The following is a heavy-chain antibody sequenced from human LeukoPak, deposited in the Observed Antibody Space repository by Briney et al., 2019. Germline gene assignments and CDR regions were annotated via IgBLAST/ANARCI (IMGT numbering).Heavy chain of an antibody. J-gene: IGHJ4*02. Sequence: SETLSLTCTVSGGSISSSSYYWGWIRQHPGKGLEWIGSIYYSGSTYYNPSLKSRVTISVDTSKNQFSLKLSSVTAADTAVYYCARQSYSSGWYSSYWGQGTLVTVSS. CDR2: IYYSGST. V-gene: IGHV4-39*01. CDR1: GGSISSSSYY. CDR3: ARQSYSSGWYSSY. D-gene: IGHD6-19*01.